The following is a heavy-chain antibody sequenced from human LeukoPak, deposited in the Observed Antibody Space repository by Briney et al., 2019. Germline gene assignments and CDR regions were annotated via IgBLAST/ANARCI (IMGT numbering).Heavy chain of an antibody. D-gene: IGHD1-26*01. CDR1: VYTFTIYD. CDR2: MNPNSGNT. V-gene: IGHV1-8*01. Sequence: GASVTVSFTASVYTFTIYDINWVRQATGQGGEWMGWMNPNSGNTGYAQKFQGRVTMTRSTSINTAYMELNSLTSEDTAAYYCARSSVGARRRIDYWGQGTLVTVSS. CDR3: ARSSVGARRRIDY. J-gene: IGHJ4*02.